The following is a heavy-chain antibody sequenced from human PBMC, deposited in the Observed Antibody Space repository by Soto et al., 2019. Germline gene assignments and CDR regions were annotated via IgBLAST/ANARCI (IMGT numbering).Heavy chain of an antibody. D-gene: IGHD6-19*01. CDR2: IDWEDDK. J-gene: IGHJ6*02. CDR1: GFPLSTSEIC. CDR3: ARIRAPGIAVAGYNYSYGMDV. V-gene: IGHV2-70*01. Sequence: SCPTLVNPTLALRMTVAFCGFPLSTSEICVSWIRQPPGKALEWLALIDWEDDKYSSTSRKTRLTISKDTSKNQVVLTMTNMDPVDTATYYCARIRAPGIAVAGYNYSYGMDVWGQGTTVTVSS.